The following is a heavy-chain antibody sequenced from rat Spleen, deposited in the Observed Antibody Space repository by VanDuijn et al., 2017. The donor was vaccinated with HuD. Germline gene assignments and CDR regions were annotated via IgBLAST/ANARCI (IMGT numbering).Heavy chain of an antibody. V-gene: IGHV2-43*01. D-gene: IGHD4-3*01. Sequence: QVQLKESGPGLVQPSQTLSLTCTVSGFSLTSYHVSWVRQPPGKGLEWMGVIWTGGSTAYNSLLKSRLSISRDTSKSQIFLKMNRLQPEDTGTYHCARHLREASGVMDVWGQGASVTVSS. CDR3: ARHLREASGVMDV. CDR2: IWTGGST. J-gene: IGHJ4*01. CDR1: GFSLTSYH.